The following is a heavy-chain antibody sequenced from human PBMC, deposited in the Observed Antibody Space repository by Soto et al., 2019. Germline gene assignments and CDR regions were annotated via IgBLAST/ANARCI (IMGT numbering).Heavy chain of an antibody. V-gene: IGHV3-21*01. D-gene: IGHD1-1*01. CDR3: VRDFLNWNYWFDP. J-gene: IGHJ5*02. CDR2: ISATSKFI. CDR1: GFTFSSYS. Sequence: EEQLVESGGGLVKPGGSLRLSCAAAGFTFSSYSMNWVRQAPGKGLEWVSSISATSKFIYYADSVKGRFTVSRDNSKNSLYLQMDSLRVEDTALYYCVRDFLNWNYWFDPWGQGTLVTVSS.